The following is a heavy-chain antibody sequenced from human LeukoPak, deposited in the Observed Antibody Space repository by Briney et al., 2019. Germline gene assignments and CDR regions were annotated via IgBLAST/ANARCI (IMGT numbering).Heavy chain of an antibody. D-gene: IGHD3-22*01. CDR1: GFTFSSYG. J-gene: IGHJ3*02. CDR3: ASGYYYDSSGQGSAFDI. CDR2: IWYDGSNK. V-gene: IGHV3-33*01. Sequence: GRSLRLSCAASGFTFSSYGMHWVRQAPGKGLEWVAVIWYDGSNKYYADSVKGRFTISRDNSKNTLYLQMNSLRAEDTAVYYCASGYYYDSSGQGSAFDIRGQGTMVTVSS.